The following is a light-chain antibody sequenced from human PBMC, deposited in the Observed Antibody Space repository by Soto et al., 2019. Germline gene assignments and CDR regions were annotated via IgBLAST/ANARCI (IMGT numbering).Light chain of an antibody. CDR2: ENN. V-gene: IGLV6-57*04. Sequence: NFMLTQPHSVSESPGKTVTISCTRSSGSIASNSVQWFQQRPGSAPTTVIYENNQRPSGVPDRFSGSTDGSSNSASLTISGLQTEDEADYYCQSYDISTVLFGGGTKLTVL. CDR3: QSYDISTVL. J-gene: IGLJ2*01. CDR1: SGSIASNS.